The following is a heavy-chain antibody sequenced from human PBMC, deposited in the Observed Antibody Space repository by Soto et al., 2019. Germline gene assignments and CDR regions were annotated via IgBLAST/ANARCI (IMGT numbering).Heavy chain of an antibody. CDR3: ARGSDSSSYPFDY. CDR2: TYYRSKWSS. CDR1: GDSVSSNSAA. D-gene: IGHD6-6*01. J-gene: IGHJ4*02. Sequence: PSQTLSLTCAISGDSVSSNSAAWNWFRQSPSRGLEWLGRTYYRSKWSSDYEVSVKSRIRINADTSKNQFSLKLSSVTAADTAVYYCARGSDSSSYPFDYWGQGTLVTVSS. V-gene: IGHV6-1*01.